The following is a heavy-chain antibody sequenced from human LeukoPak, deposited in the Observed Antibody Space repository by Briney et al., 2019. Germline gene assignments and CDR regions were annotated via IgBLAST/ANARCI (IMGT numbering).Heavy chain of an antibody. J-gene: IGHJ6*02. V-gene: IGHV1-18*01. D-gene: IGHD6-13*01. Sequence: GASVKVSCKASGYTFTSYGISWVRQAPGQGLVWMGWISAYNGNTNYAQKLQGRVTMTTDTSTSTAYMELRSLRSDDTAVYYCARVGQQLVRTIPYYYYGMDVWGQGTTVTVSS. CDR2: ISAYNGNT. CDR3: ARVGQQLVRTIPYYYYGMDV. CDR1: GYTFTSYG.